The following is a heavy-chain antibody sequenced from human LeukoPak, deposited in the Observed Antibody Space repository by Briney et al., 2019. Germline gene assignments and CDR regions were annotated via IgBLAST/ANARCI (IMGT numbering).Heavy chain of an antibody. Sequence: ASVKVSCKASGYTFTSYGISWVRQAPGQGLEWMGRIIPILGIANYAQKFQGRVTITADKSTSTAYMELSSLRSEDTAVYYCARHSVSGSYSHCFDYWGQGTLVTVSS. CDR1: GYTFTSYG. J-gene: IGHJ4*02. CDR2: IIPILGIA. CDR3: ARHSVSGSYSHCFDY. D-gene: IGHD1-26*01. V-gene: IGHV1-69*04.